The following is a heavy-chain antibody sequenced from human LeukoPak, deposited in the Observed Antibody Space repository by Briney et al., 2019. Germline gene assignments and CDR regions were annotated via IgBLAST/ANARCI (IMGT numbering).Heavy chain of an antibody. CDR3: AYCNTTSCYLTH. J-gene: IGHJ4*02. V-gene: IGHV1-69*04. CDR2: IIPILDIT. CDR1: GGTFTTYG. D-gene: IGHD2-2*01. Sequence: ASVKVSCKASGGTFTTYGISWVRQAPGQGLEWMGRIIPILDITNYAQKFQGRVSITPDTSSRTLYMELSTLRYEDTALYYCAYCNTTSCYLTHWGQGTLVTVSP.